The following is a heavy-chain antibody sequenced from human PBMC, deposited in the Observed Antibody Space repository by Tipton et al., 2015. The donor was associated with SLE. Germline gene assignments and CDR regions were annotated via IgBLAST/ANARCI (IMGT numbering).Heavy chain of an antibody. CDR2: MNPNSGKT. V-gene: IGHV1-8*03. CDR1: GYTFTSYD. J-gene: IGHJ6*02. CDR3: ARPGCSSTSCYYYGMDV. D-gene: IGHD2-2*01. Sequence: QSGAEVKKPGASVKVSCKASGYTFTSYDINWVRQATGQGLEWMGWMNPNSGKTGYAQKFQGRVTFTRNTSISTAYMELSRLRSDDTAVYYCARPGCSSTSCYYYGMDVWGQGTTVTVSS.